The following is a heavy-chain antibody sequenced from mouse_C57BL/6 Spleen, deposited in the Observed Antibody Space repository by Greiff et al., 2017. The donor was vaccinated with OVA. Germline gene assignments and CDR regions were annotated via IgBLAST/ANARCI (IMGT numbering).Heavy chain of an antibody. D-gene: IGHD2-3*01. J-gene: IGHJ2*01. CDR3: TGVVTTLFDY. Sequence: EVQRVESGGGLVQPGGSMKLSCVASGFTFGNYWMNWVRQSPEKGLEWVAQIRLKSDNYATHYAESVKGRFTISRDDSKSSVYLQMNNLRAEDTGIYYCTGVVTTLFDYWGQGTTLTVSS. CDR1: GFTFGNYW. CDR2: IRLKSDNYAT. V-gene: IGHV6-3*01.